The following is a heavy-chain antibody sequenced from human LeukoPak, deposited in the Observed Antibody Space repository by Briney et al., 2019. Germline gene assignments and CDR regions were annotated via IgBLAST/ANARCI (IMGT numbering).Heavy chain of an antibody. Sequence: GGSLRLSCAASGISFNNYWMHWVRQAPGKGLVWVSRVNSDGSSTVYADSVKGRFTISRGNARTTVYLQMSSLRLDDTATYYCATGLGHYYDYWGQGSLVTVSS. CDR2: VNSDGSST. CDR3: ATGLGHYYDY. J-gene: IGHJ4*02. D-gene: IGHD3-22*01. V-gene: IGHV3-74*01. CDR1: GISFNNYW.